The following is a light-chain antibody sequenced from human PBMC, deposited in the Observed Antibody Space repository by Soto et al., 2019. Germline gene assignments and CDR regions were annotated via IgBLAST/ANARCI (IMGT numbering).Light chain of an antibody. J-gene: IGKJ2*01. V-gene: IGKV3-20*01. CDR2: GAS. Sequence: EIVLTQSPGTLSLSPGERATLSCRASQSVSSSYLAWYQQKPGQAPRLLIYGASSRATGIPDRFSGSGSGTDFTLNISRLEPEDFAVYYCQQYGSSHTYTFGQGTKLEIK. CDR3: QQYGSSHTYT. CDR1: QSVSSSY.